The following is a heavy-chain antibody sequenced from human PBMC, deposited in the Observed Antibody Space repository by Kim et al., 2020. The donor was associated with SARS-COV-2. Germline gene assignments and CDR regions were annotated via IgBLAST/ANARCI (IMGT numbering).Heavy chain of an antibody. Sequence: SETLSLTCSISGDSIDSGRYYWGWIRQPPGKGLEWLGSLFYSGSTNYSPSLKSRVTISLGTSKKQFFLRLTSVTAADTGFYFCARRGTGYPTSFLDYWG. CDR3: ARRGTGYPTSFLDY. J-gene: IGHJ4*01. CDR2: LFYSGST. V-gene: IGHV4-39*01. D-gene: IGHD3-16*02. CDR1: GDSIDSGRYY.